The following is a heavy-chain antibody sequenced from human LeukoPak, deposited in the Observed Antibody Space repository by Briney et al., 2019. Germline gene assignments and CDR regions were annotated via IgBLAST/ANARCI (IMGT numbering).Heavy chain of an antibody. CDR2: IWYDGSNK. D-gene: IGHD1-26*01. J-gene: IGHJ6*02. CDR3: ARDPLGLSGSYYPPYSGMDV. CDR1: GFTLSSYG. Sequence: GGSLTLSRAASGFTLSSYGMDWVRPAPGKGPELVAVIWYDGSNKYHPDSVKGRFNISRHNTKSTLYLQMHRLRAADTAVYYWARDPLGLSGSYYPPYSGMDVWGQGTTVTLS. V-gene: IGHV3-33*01.